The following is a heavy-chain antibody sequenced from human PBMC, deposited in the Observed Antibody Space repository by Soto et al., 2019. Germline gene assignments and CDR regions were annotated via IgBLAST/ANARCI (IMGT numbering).Heavy chain of an antibody. CDR2: IYSGGST. V-gene: IGHV3-53*01. D-gene: IGHD2-8*01. Sequence: GGSLRLSCAASGFTVSSNYMSWVRQAPGKGLEWVSVIYSGGSTYYADSVKGRFTISRDNSKNTLYLQMNSLRAEDTAVYYCARDRMVYAIDRSYGMDVWGQGTTVTVSS. J-gene: IGHJ6*02. CDR3: ARDRMVYAIDRSYGMDV. CDR1: GFTVSSNY.